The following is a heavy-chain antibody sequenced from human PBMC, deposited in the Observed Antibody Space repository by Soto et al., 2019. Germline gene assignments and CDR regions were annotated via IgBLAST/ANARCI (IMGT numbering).Heavy chain of an antibody. CDR3: ARGVGAKVGVDI. CDR2: INPNSGGT. Sequence: SAEASCEASGFSFTGYYMQCVRQAPGQGLEWMGWINPNSGGTNYAQKFQGWVTMTRDTSISTAYMELSRLRSDDTAVYYCARGVGAKVGVDIWGQGTMVTVSS. D-gene: IGHD1-26*01. J-gene: IGHJ3*02. CDR1: GFSFTGYY. V-gene: IGHV1-2*04.